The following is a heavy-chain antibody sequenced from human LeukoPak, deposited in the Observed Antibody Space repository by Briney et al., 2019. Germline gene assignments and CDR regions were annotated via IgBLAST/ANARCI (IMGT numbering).Heavy chain of an antibody. CDR1: GGSISSSSYY. V-gene: IGHV4-39*07. CDR2: IYYSGST. Sequence: KPSETLSLTCTVSGGSISSSSYYWGWIRQPPGKGLEWIGSIYYSGSTNYNPSLKSRVTISVDKSNNHFSLKLTSVTAADTAMYYCARGDNYVFDVWGRGTLVSVSS. D-gene: IGHD5-24*01. CDR3: ARGDNYVFDV. J-gene: IGHJ2*01.